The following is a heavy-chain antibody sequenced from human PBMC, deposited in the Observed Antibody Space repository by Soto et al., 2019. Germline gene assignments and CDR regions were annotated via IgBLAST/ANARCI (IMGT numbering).Heavy chain of an antibody. CDR3: AKSDSGWYRGAPALYYFDY. CDR1: GFTFSSYG. D-gene: IGHD6-19*01. CDR2: ISYDGSNK. V-gene: IGHV3-30*18. Sequence: GGSLRLSCAASGFTFSSYGMHWVRQAPGKGLEWVAVISYDGSNKYYADSVKGRFTISRDNSKNTLYLQMNSLRAEDTAVYYCAKSDSGWYRGAPALYYFDYWGQGTLVTVSS. J-gene: IGHJ4*02.